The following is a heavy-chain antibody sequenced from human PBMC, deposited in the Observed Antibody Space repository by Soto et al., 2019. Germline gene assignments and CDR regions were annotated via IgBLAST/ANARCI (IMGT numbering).Heavy chain of an antibody. D-gene: IGHD5-18*01. CDR1: GYTFTSYG. CDR2: INAANGDT. Sequence: ASVKVSCKASGYTFTSYGIHWVRQAPGQRLEWMGWINAANGDTKYSPKFQGRVTITADESTSTAYMELSSLRSEDTAVYYCAGGYSYGFDYWGQGTLVTVSS. CDR3: AGGYSYGFDY. J-gene: IGHJ4*02. V-gene: IGHV1-3*01.